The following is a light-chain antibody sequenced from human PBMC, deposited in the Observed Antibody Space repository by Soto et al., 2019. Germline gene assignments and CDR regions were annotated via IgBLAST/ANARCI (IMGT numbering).Light chain of an antibody. J-gene: IGKJ2*01. CDR3: QQRSTWPYT. CDR2: DAS. V-gene: IGKV3-11*01. CDR1: QSVSSN. Sequence: EIVLTQSPATLSLSPGERPSLSCRASQSVSSNLAWYQQKPGPAPRLLISDASNRATGIPARFTGSGSGTAFTLSTSSPAHEDLAVYYCQQRSTWPYTFGQGTKLEIK.